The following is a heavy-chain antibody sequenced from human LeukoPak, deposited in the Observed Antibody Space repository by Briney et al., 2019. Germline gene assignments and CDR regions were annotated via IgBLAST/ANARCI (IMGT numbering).Heavy chain of an antibody. CDR1: GGSFSGYY. Sequence: PSETLSLTCAVYGGSFSGYYWSWIRQPPGKGLEWIGSIYHSGSTYYNPSLKSRVTISVDTSKNQFSLKLSSVTAADTAVYYCARHSARITMVRGAYHWFDYWGQGTLVTVSS. J-gene: IGHJ4*02. CDR3: ARHSARITMVRGAYHWFDY. CDR2: IYHSGST. D-gene: IGHD3-10*01. V-gene: IGHV4-34*01.